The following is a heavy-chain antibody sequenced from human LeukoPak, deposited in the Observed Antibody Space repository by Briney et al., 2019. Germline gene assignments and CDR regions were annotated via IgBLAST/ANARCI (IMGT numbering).Heavy chain of an antibody. Sequence: GGSLRLSCAASGFTFSSYSMNWVRQAPGKGLEWVSSISSSSSYIYYADSVKGRFTISRDNAKNSLYLQMNSLRAEDTAVYYCARWDMAVAGTGLDYWGQGTLVTVSS. D-gene: IGHD6-19*01. CDR1: GFTFSSYS. CDR2: ISSSSSYI. J-gene: IGHJ4*02. CDR3: ARWDMAVAGTGLDY. V-gene: IGHV3-21*01.